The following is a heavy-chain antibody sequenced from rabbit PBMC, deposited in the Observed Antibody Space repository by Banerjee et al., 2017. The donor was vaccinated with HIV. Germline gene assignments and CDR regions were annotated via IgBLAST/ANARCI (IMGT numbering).Heavy chain of an antibody. CDR1: GFDLSGYYY. J-gene: IGHJ4*01. V-gene: IGHV1S45*01. CDR3: ARSAAGSYSTFFNL. CDR2: IDGGNSDST. D-gene: IGHD8-1*01. Sequence: QQQLEESGGGLVKPGGTLTLTCKASGFDLSGYYYMRWVRQAPGKGLEWIACIDGGNSDSTYYASWAKGRFTISKPSSTTVTLQMTSLTAADTATYFCARSAAGSYSTFFNLWGPGTLVTVS.